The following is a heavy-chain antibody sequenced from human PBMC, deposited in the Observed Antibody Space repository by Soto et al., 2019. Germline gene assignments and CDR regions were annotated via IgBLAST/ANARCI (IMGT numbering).Heavy chain of an antibody. Sequence: QVQLVQSGAEVRKPGSSVKVSCKASGGTFSRHAISWVRQAPGQGLERMGGLIPIFGTANHAQKFQGRVTIIADESTSTVYMELSSLRSEDTAMYYCARGWGYDSNDYYYAYWGQGNLVIVSS. J-gene: IGHJ4*02. CDR2: LIPIFGTA. V-gene: IGHV1-69*01. D-gene: IGHD3-22*01. CDR1: GGTFSRHA. CDR3: ARGWGYDSNDYYYAY.